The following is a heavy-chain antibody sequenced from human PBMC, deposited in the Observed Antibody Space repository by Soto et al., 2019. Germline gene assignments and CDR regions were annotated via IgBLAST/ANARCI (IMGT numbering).Heavy chain of an antibody. J-gene: IGHJ4*02. V-gene: IGHV4-34*01. CDR1: VGSFSGYY. CDR2: INHSGST. D-gene: IGHD2-21*01. Sequence: SETLSLTCAVYVGSFSGYYWSWIRQPPGKGLEWIGEINHSGSTNYNPSIKSRVTISVDTSKNQFSLKLSSVTAADTAVYYCARGRRLWGLFDYWGQGTLVTVSS. CDR3: ARGRRLWGLFDY.